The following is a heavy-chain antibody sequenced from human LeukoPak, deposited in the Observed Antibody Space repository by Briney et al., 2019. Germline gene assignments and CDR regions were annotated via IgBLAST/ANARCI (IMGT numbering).Heavy chain of an antibody. CDR1: GESVSSNSAA. J-gene: IGHJ4*02. CDR2: TYYRSKWYN. Sequence: SQTLSLTCAISGESVSSNSAAWNWIRQSPSRGLEWLGRTYYRSKWYNDYAVSVKSRITINPDTSKNQFSLQLNSVTPADTSAYYCARGVGAHFDYWGQGTLVTVSS. CDR3: ARGVGAHFDY. V-gene: IGHV6-1*01. D-gene: IGHD1-26*01.